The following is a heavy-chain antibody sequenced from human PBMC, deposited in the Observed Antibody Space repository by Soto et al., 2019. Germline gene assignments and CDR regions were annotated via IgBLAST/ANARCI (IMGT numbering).Heavy chain of an antibody. CDR1: GYTFTSYD. J-gene: IGHJ6*02. V-gene: IGHV1-8*01. CDR3: ARSQGSSTSLEIYYYYYYGMDV. Sequence: AASVKVSCKASGYTFTSYDINWVRQATGQGLEWMGWMNPNSGNTGYAQKFQGRVTMTEDTSTDTAYMELSSLRSEDTAVYYCARSQGSSTSLEIYYYYYYGMDVWGQGTTVTVSS. D-gene: IGHD2-2*01. CDR2: MNPNSGNT.